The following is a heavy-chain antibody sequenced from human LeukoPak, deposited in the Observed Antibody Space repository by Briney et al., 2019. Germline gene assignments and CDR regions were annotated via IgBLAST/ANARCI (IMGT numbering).Heavy chain of an antibody. Sequence: QPSRSLRLACAASGFILSSYGMSCVRQAPGKLLQWVANIKQDGREKYYVDSVKGRFTISRDNGQNSLYLQMNSLRAEDTAVYYCAREKDGVVVVPAAIDYWGQGTLVTVSS. D-gene: IGHD2-2*01. J-gene: IGHJ4*02. CDR2: IKQDGREK. V-gene: IGHV3-7*03. CDR3: AREKDGVVVVPAAIDY. CDR1: GFILSSYG.